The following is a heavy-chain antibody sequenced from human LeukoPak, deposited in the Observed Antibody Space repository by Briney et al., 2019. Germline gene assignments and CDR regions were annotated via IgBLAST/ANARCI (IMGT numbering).Heavy chain of an antibody. CDR2: LHADGVEQ. Sequence: QPGGSLRLSCAASGFSLSGYWMTWVRQAPGKGLEWVARLHADGVEQNYVDSVTGRFTMPRDNAKNSLDLQTNSLRVEDTAVYYCARGGYSFDYLGQGTLVAVSS. CDR1: GFSLSGYW. D-gene: IGHD5-18*01. J-gene: IGHJ4*02. CDR3: ARGGYSFDY. V-gene: IGHV3-7*01.